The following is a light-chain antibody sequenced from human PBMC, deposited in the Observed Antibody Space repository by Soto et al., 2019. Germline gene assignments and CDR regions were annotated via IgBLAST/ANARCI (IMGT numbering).Light chain of an antibody. CDR2: GAS. CDR3: QQYNDWPGT. CDR1: QSISSN. Sequence: ERVMTQSPATLSVSPGERATLSCRASQSISSNLAWYQQKPGQAPRLLIYGASLRATGIPARFSGSGSGTEFSLTISSLQSEDFAVYYCQQYNDWPGTFGQGT. V-gene: IGKV3-15*01. J-gene: IGKJ1*01.